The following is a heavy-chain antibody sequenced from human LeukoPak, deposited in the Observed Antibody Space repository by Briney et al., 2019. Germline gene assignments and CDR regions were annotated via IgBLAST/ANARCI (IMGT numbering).Heavy chain of an antibody. Sequence: GGSLRLSCAASGFTFNNAWMNWVRQAPGKGLEWISSISSSSNYIYYADSVKGRFTISRDNAKNSLYLQMNSLRADDTAMYYCARDLHGESCTTPNCSWGQGTLVTVSS. V-gene: IGHV3-21*01. CDR2: ISSSSNYI. CDR1: GFTFNNAW. J-gene: IGHJ4*02. CDR3: ARDLHGESCTTPNCS. D-gene: IGHD3-10*01.